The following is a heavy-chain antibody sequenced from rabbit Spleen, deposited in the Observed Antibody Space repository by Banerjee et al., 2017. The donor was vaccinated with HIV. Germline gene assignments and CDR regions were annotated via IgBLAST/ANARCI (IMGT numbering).Heavy chain of an antibody. J-gene: IGHJ4*01. CDR3: ARIDSISYYADL. D-gene: IGHD8-1*01. V-gene: IGHV1S7*01. CDR2: IDPVFGIT. CDR1: GFTLSTYY. Sequence: QLKESGGGLVQPGGSLKLSCTASGFTLSTYYMNWVRQAPGKGLEWIGYIDPVFGITYYANWVNGRFSISRENAQNTVFLQMTSLTAADTATYFCARIDSISYYADLWGPGTLVTVS.